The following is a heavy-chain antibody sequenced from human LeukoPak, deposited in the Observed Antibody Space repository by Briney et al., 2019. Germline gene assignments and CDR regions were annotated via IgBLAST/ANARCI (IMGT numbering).Heavy chain of an antibody. J-gene: IGHJ4*02. V-gene: IGHV4-59*01. CDR3: ARFEVVPAAPLDY. CDR1: GGSTSSYY. CDR2: IYYSGST. D-gene: IGHD2-2*01. Sequence: SETLSLTCTVSGGSTSSYYWSWIRQPPGKGLEWIGYIYYSGSTNYNPSLKSRVTISVDTSKNQFSLKLSSVTAADTAVYYCARFEVVPAAPLDYWGQGTLVTVSS.